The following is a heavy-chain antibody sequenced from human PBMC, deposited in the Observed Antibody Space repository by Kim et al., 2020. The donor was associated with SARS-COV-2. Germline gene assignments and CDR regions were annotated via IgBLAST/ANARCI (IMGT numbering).Heavy chain of an antibody. D-gene: IGHD3-22*01. J-gene: IGHJ3*02. Sequence: SVKVSCKASGGTFSSYAISWVRQAPGQGLEWMGGIIPIFGTANYAQKFQGRVTITADESTSTAYMELSSLRSEDTAVYYCARDPPGYYDSSGHGDDATFDIWGQGTMVTVSS. V-gene: IGHV1-69*13. CDR1: GGTFSSYA. CDR3: ARDPPGYYDSSGHGDDATFDI. CDR2: IIPIFGTA.